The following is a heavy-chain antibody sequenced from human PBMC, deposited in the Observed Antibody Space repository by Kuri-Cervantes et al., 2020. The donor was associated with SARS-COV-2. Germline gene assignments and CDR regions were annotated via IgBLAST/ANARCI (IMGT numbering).Heavy chain of an antibody. Sequence: GGSLRLSCAASGFTFSSYAMSWVRQAPGKGLEWVSAISGSGGSTYYADSVKGRSTISRDNSKNTLYLQMNSLRAEDTAVYYCAKVHCSSTSCYSFDYWGQGTLVTVSS. V-gene: IGHV3-23*01. J-gene: IGHJ4*02. D-gene: IGHD2-2*01. CDR3: AKVHCSSTSCYSFDY. CDR2: ISGSGGST. CDR1: GFTFSSYA.